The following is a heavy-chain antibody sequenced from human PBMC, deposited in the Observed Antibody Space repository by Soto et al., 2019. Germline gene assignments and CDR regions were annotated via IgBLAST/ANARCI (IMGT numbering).Heavy chain of an antibody. CDR3: ARLEGLATISYYFDY. D-gene: IGHD3-9*01. Sequence: WASLSLSYTDAVSSVSRSSYYWVWVRQPPWKGLEWTGSVYYSGSTYYNPSLESRVTISVDKSKNQFSLKLMSLSAADTAVYYCARLEGLATISYYFDYWGKGALVTVS. CDR1: VSSVSRSSYY. V-gene: IGHV4-39*01. J-gene: IGHJ4*01. CDR2: VYYSGST.